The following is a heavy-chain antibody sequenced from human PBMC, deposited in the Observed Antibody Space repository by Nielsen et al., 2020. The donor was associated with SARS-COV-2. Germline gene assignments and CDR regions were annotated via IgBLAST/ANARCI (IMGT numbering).Heavy chain of an antibody. V-gene: IGHV3-11*04. J-gene: IGHJ4*02. Sequence: GESLKISCAASGFTFSDYFLSWIRQAPGKGLDWISYISETGTTIYYADSVKGRFTISRDNAKNSLYLQMNSLRTEDTAVYYCATSGYSSGWIFWGQGTLVTVSS. D-gene: IGHD6-19*01. CDR2: ISETGTTI. CDR1: GFTFSDYF. CDR3: ATSGYSSGWIF.